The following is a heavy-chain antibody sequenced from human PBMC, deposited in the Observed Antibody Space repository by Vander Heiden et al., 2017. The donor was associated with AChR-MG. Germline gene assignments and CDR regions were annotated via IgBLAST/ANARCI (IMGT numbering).Heavy chain of an antibody. CDR2: IKSRTNGGTS. CDR3: TTDGGVGPNPIFTY. J-gene: IGHJ4*02. CDR1: QFTFPHAG. V-gene: IGHV3-15*05. D-gene: IGHD3-16*01. Sequence: VQLEGSGGGLLRRGGSLSPPLTGSQFTFPHAGMGWVRQVPGKGLEWGGRIKSRTNGGTSDLAAPGKGRFTISRDDSRSAVYLQMNSLKAEDTAVYYCTTDGGVGPNPIFTYWGQGTLVTVSS.